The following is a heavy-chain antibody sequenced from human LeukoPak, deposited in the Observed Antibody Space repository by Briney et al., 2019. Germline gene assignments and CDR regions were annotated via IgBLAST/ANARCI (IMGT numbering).Heavy chain of an antibody. CDR1: GGSISSSSYY. CDR3: AGQYGDYVPLGY. Sequence: SETLSLTCTVSGGSISSSSYYWGWIRQPPGKGLEWIGSIYYSGSTYYNPSIKSRVTISVDTSKNQFSLKLSSVTAADTAVYYCAGQYGDYVPLGYWGQGTLVTVSS. J-gene: IGHJ4*02. D-gene: IGHD4-17*01. V-gene: IGHV4-39*01. CDR2: IYYSGST.